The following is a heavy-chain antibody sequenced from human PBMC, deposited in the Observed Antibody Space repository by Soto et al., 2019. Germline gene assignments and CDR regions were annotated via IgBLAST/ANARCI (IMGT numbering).Heavy chain of an antibody. J-gene: IGHJ6*02. CDR3: ARDEYYDFWSGTNYGMDV. V-gene: IGHV1-69*13. CDR1: GGTFSSYA. D-gene: IGHD3-3*01. Sequence: SVKVSCKASGGTFSSYAISWVRQAPGQGLEWMGGIIPIFGTANYAQKFQGRVTITADESTSTAYMELSSLRSEDTAVYYCARDEYYDFWSGTNYGMDVWGQGTKVTVSS. CDR2: IIPIFGTA.